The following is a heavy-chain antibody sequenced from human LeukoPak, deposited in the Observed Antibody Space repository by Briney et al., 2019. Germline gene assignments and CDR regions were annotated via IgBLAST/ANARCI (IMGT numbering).Heavy chain of an antibody. J-gene: IGHJ6*03. Sequence: GGSLRLSCAASGFTFSDYYMRWIRQASGKGLEWVSYISSSGSTIYYADSVKGRFTISRDNAKNSLYLQMNSLRAEDTAVYYCARDLTTLYYYYYYYMDVWGKGTTVTVSS. CDR2: ISSSGSTI. D-gene: IGHD1-1*01. CDR1: GFTFSDYY. CDR3: ARDLTTLYYYYYYYMDV. V-gene: IGHV3-11*04.